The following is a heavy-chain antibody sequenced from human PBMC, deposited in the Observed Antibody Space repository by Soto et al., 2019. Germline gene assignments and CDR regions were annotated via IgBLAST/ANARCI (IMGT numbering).Heavy chain of an antibody. CDR2: IYPGDSDT. D-gene: IGHD6-13*01. CDR3: ARKGIAADGTLTYYGMDV. J-gene: IGHJ6*02. CDR1: GYSFTSYW. V-gene: IGHV5-51*01. Sequence: GESLKISCKGSGYSFTSYWIGWVRQMPGKGLEWMGIIYPGDSDTRYSPSFQGQVTISADKSISTAYLQWSSLKASDTAMYYCARKGIAADGTLTYYGMDVWGQGTTVTVSS.